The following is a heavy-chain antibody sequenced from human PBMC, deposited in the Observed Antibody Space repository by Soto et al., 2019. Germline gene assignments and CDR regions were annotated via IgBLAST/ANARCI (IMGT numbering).Heavy chain of an antibody. CDR1: GFTFSSYA. D-gene: IGHD2-15*01. CDR3: AREYCSGGSCYETFDY. V-gene: IGHV3-30-3*01. J-gene: IGHJ4*02. Sequence: ESGGGVVQPGRSLRLSCAASGFTFSSYAMHWVRQAPGKGLEWVAVISYDGSNKYYADSVKGRFTISRDNSKNTLYLQMNSLRAEDTAVYYCAREYCSGGSCYETFDYWGQGTLVTVSS. CDR2: ISYDGSNK.